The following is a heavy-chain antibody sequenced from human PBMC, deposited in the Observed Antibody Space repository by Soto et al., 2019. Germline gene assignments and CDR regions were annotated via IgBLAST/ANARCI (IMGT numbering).Heavy chain of an antibody. CDR2: IWYDGSEK. CDR1: GFAFHGYA. V-gene: IGHV3-33*01. CDR3: GRDLGTRAGDY. D-gene: IGHD3-10*01. J-gene: IGHJ4*02. Sequence: QVQLVESGGTVVQVGGSLRLSCAASGFAFHGYAMHWVRQAPGKGLDWVAVIWYDGSEKYYADSVEGRFTISRDNSKNTLYLQMNSLRVEDTAVYYCGRDLGTRAGDYWGQGTLVAVSS.